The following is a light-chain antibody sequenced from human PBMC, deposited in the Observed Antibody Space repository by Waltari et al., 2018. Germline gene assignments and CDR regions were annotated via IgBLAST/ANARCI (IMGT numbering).Light chain of an antibody. CDR3: QHYVRLPVT. CDR2: GAS. CDR1: QSVATY. Sequence: EIVLTQSPGTLSLSPGEIATLSCRASQSVATYLSWYQQKTGQAPRLLIYGASSRATGVPDRFSASGSGKDFSLTISSLEPEDFAVYYCQHYVRLPVTFGQGTKVEIK. V-gene: IGKV3-20*01. J-gene: IGKJ1*01.